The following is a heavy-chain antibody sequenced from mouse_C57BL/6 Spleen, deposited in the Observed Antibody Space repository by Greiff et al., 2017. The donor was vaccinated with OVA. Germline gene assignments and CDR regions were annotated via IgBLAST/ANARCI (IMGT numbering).Heavy chain of an antibody. CDR1: GYTFTSYW. Sequence: QVQLQQPGAELVKPGASVKMSCKASGYTFTSYWITWVKQRPGQGLEWIGDIYPGSGSTNYNEKFKSKATLTVDTSSSTAYMQLSSLTSEDSAVYYCARGGYGSSSYYFDYGGQGTTLTVSS. J-gene: IGHJ2*01. D-gene: IGHD1-1*01. V-gene: IGHV1-55*01. CDR3: ARGGYGSSSYYFDY. CDR2: IYPGSGST.